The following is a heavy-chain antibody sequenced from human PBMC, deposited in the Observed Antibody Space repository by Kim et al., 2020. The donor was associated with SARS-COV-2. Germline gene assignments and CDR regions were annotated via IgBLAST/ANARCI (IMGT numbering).Heavy chain of an antibody. CDR2: ISYDGSHK. Sequence: GGSLRLSCAASGFTFSSSGMHWVRQAPGKGLEWVAVISYDGSHKYYADSVKGRFTISRDNSRNTLYLQMKSLRPEDTAVYYCAKGGYYSLGFDYWGQGALVTVSS. J-gene: IGHJ4*02. CDR3: AKGGYYSLGFDY. V-gene: IGHV3-30*18. CDR1: GFTFSSSG. D-gene: IGHD3-3*01.